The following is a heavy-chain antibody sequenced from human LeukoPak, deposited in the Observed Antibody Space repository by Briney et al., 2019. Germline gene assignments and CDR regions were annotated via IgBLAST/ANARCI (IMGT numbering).Heavy chain of an antibody. D-gene: IGHD3-22*01. CDR3: ATDSSGYYTGLDY. CDR1: GFTFSSYG. Sequence: GGSLRLSCAASGFTFSSYGMHWVRQAPGKGLEWVSVIYSGGSTYYADSVKGRFTISRDNSKNTLYLQMNSLRAEDTAVYYCATDSSGYYTGLDYWGQGTLVTVSS. J-gene: IGHJ4*02. V-gene: IGHV3-NL1*01. CDR2: IYSGGST.